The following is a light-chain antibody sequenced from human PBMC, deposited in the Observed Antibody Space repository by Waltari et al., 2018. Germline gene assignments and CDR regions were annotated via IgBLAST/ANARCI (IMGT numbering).Light chain of an antibody. Sequence: DIVMTQSPDSLSVSRGARATINCKSRQSVLYSSNNKNYVAWYQQKPGQPPKLRIYWASTRESGVPDRCSGSGSGTDFTLTISSLQAEDVAVYYCQQYYSTPITFGPGTKVDIK. V-gene: IGKV4-1*01. J-gene: IGKJ3*01. CDR3: QQYYSTPIT. CDR2: WAS. CDR1: QSVLYSSNNKNY.